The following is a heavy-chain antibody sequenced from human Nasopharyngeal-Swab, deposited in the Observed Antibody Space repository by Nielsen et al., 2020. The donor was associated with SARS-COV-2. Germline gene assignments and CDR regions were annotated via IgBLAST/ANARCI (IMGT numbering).Heavy chain of an antibody. J-gene: IGHJ4*02. CDR3: AGGPTVTDYFEN. CDR2: IYYSGST. Sequence: SETLSLTCAVSGASTSLSRNYKDWGWVRQPPGKGLEWVVTIYYSGSTYYNPSLKSRVTIAVDKSKNQFSLRLKSVTAADTAVYFCAGGPTVTDYFENWGQGTLVTVSS. CDR1: GASTSLSRNYKD. D-gene: IGHD4-17*01. V-gene: IGHV4-39*01.